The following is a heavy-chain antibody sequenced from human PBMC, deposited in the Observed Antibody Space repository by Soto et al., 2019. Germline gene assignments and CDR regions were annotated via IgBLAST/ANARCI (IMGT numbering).Heavy chain of an antibody. CDR3: ANVVAATDY. Sequence: EARLLESGGGLVQPGGSLRLSCAASEFTFSNYVMSWVRQAPGKGLEWVSAIRGSGGATYYADSVKGRFTISRDNSMNTLYLQMISLRAEDTAVYYCANVVAATDYWGQGTLVTVSS. CDR2: IRGSGGAT. V-gene: IGHV3-23*01. J-gene: IGHJ4*02. D-gene: IGHD6-13*01. CDR1: EFTFSNYV.